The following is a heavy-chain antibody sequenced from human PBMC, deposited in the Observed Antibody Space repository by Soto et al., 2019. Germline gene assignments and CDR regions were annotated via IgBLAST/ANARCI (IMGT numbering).Heavy chain of an antibody. CDR2: INHSGST. CDR3: ARGGRAVAGTTSRRNKPPGY. Sequence: QVQLQQWGAGLLKPSETLSLTCAVYGGSFSGYYWSWIRQSPGKGLEWIGEINHSGSTNYNPSLKSRVTISVDTSKNQFSLKLSSVTAADTAVYYCARGGRAVAGTTSRRNKPPGYWGQGTLVTVSS. V-gene: IGHV4-34*01. CDR1: GGSFSGYY. D-gene: IGHD6-19*01. J-gene: IGHJ4*02.